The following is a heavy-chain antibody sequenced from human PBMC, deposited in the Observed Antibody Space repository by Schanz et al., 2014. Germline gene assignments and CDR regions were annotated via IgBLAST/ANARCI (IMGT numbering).Heavy chain of an antibody. J-gene: IGHJ6*03. D-gene: IGHD2-2*01. CDR3: ARVKYCTITRCYRTETEGIYYMDV. V-gene: IGHV3-23*04. CDR1: GLIFSNYV. Sequence: VQLVDSGGGLVQPGGSLKLSCAASGLIFSNYVMSWVRQAPGKGLEWVSTIGTSGGTNYAESVKGRFTISRDNSKNTLYLQMKSLRAEDTAVYYCARVKYCTITRCYRTETEGIYYMDVWGKGTTVTVSS. CDR2: IGTSGGT.